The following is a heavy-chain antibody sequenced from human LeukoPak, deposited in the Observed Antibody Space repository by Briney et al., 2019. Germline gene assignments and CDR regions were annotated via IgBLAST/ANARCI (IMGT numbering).Heavy chain of an antibody. CDR3: ASGRIVVVPAAISGWFDP. J-gene: IGHJ5*02. D-gene: IGHD2-2*01. Sequence: SETLSLTCTVSGGSISSSSYYCGWIRPPPGNGLEWVGSIYYSGSTYYNPSLKSRVTISVDTSKYQFSLKLSSVTAADTAVYYCASGRIVVVPAAISGWFDPWGQGTLVTVSS. CDR1: GGSISSSSYY. V-gene: IGHV4-39*01. CDR2: IYYSGST.